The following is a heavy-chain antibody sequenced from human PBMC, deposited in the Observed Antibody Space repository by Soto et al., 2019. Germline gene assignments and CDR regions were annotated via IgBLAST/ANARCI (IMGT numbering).Heavy chain of an antibody. CDR3: ARDPHEFWTSYWFDP. Sequence: GASVKVSCKASGGTFSSYAISWVRQAPGQGLEWMGGISAYDGKTTYAEKFQGRVTLTTDTSTSTAYMELRSLRSDDTAIYYCARDPHEFWTSYWFDPWGQGTPVTVSS. CDR1: GGTFSSYA. D-gene: IGHD3-3*01. J-gene: IGHJ5*02. CDR2: ISAYDGKT. V-gene: IGHV1-18*01.